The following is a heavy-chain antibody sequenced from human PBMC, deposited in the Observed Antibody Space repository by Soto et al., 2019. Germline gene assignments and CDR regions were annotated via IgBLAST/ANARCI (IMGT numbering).Heavy chain of an antibody. J-gene: IGHJ4*02. D-gene: IGHD4-17*01. V-gene: IGHV3-73*02. Sequence: EVQLVESGGGVVQPGGSLKLSCAASGFTFSGSAMQWVRQASGEGLEWLGRIGSRGDSYATAYAASVKDRFTISRDDSKNTAFLQMNNLKTEDTAVYYCSRDDADWLLNWGQGALVTVSS. CDR2: IGSRGDSYAT. CDR1: GFTFSGSA. CDR3: SRDDADWLLN.